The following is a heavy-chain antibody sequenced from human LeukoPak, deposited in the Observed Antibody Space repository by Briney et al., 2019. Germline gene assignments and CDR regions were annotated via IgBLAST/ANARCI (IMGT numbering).Heavy chain of an antibody. D-gene: IGHD5-12*01. J-gene: IGHJ5*02. Sequence: GGSLRLSCAASGFTFSSYAMSWVRQAPGKALEWVSAISGSGGSTDYADSVKGRFTISRDNSKNTLYLQMNSLRAEDTAVYYCAKDRDSGYPNWFDPWGQGTLVTVSS. CDR2: ISGSGGST. V-gene: IGHV3-23*01. CDR3: AKDRDSGYPNWFDP. CDR1: GFTFSSYA.